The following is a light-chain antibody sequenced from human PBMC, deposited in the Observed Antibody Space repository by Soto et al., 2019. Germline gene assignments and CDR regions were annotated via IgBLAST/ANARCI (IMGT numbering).Light chain of an antibody. CDR1: QSISSW. V-gene: IGKV1-5*03. CDR3: QQYNSYWT. J-gene: IGKJ1*01. CDR2: KAS. Sequence: DIQMTQSPSTLSASVGDRVTITCRASQSISSWLAWYQQKPGKAPKLLIYKASSLESGVPSRFSISGSVTEFTLTISSLQPDDFATYDCQQYNSYWTFGQGTKVEIK.